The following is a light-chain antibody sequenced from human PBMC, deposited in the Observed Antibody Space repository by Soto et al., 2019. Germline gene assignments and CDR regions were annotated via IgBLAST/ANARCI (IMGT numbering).Light chain of an antibody. V-gene: IGLV2-14*03. CDR1: SSDVGGYNY. Sequence: QSALTQPASVSGSPGQSITISCTGTSSDVGGYNYVSWYQQHPGKAPKLMLYDVGSRPSGVSNRFSGSKSGNTASLTISGLQAEDEADYYCCSYTRSTTWVFGGGTKLTVL. CDR2: DVG. J-gene: IGLJ3*02. CDR3: CSYTRSTTWV.